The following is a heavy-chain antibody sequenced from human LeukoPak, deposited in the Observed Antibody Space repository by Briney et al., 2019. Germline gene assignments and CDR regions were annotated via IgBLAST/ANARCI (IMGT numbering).Heavy chain of an antibody. Sequence: SETLSLTCAVYGGSFSGYYWSWIRQPPGKGLEWIGEINHSGSTNYNPSLKGRVTISVDTSKNQFSLKLSSVTAADTAVYYCARDEGMATEVGASDIWGQGTMITVSS. CDR1: GGSFSGYY. CDR2: INHSGST. D-gene: IGHD5-24*01. J-gene: IGHJ3*02. CDR3: ARDEGMATEVGASDI. V-gene: IGHV4-34*01.